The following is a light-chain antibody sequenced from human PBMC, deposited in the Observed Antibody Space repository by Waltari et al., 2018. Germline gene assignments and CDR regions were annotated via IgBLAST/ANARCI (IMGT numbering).Light chain of an antibody. CDR3: QQYDNLSFT. V-gene: IGKV1-33*01. CDR1: QDISNY. J-gene: IGKJ3*01. CDR2: DAS. Sequence: DIQMTQSPSSLSASVGDRVTITCQASQDISNYLNWYQQKPGKAPKLLIYDASNLETGVPSRFSGSGSGTDFTFTISSLXXXXXATYYCQQYDNLSFTFGPXTKVDIK.